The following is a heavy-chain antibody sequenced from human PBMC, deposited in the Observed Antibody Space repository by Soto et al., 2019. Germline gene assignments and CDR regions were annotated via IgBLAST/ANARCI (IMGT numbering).Heavy chain of an antibody. V-gene: IGHV3-48*02. D-gene: IGHD6-19*01. CDR1: GFTFSSYA. J-gene: IGHJ3*02. Sequence: PGGSLRLSCAASGFTFSSYAMSWVRQAPGKGLEWVSAISSSSSTIYYADSVKGRFTISRDNAKNSLYLQMNSLRDEDTAVYYCAREPYSSGWSGDAFDIWGQGTMVTVSS. CDR2: ISSSSSTI. CDR3: AREPYSSGWSGDAFDI.